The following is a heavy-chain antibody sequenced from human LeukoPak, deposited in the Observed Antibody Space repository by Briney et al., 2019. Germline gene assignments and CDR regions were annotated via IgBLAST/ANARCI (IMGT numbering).Heavy chain of an antibody. CDR1: GFVVIDYG. CDR3: AKESDSGYHSEGPKN. CDR2: VRNDGSNE. Sequence: GGSLRLSCAASGFVVIDYGMHWVRQAPGKGLEWVAFVRNDGSNEYYVGSVKGRFTISIDKSKNTVYLQMNSLRVEDTAVYSCAKESDSGYHSEGPKNWGLGTLVTVSS. D-gene: IGHD5-12*01. J-gene: IGHJ4*02. V-gene: IGHV3-30*02.